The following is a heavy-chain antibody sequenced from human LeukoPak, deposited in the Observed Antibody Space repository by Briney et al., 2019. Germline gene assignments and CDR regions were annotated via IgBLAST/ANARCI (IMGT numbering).Heavy chain of an antibody. CDR2: IYYSGST. J-gene: IGHJ5*02. V-gene: IGHV4-59*08. Sequence: PSETLSLTCTVSGGSISSYYWSWIRQPPGKGLEWIGYIYYSGSTNYNPSLKSRVTISVDTSKNQFSLKLTSVTAADTAMYHCARRAHVGEPAAWGQGTLVTVSS. CDR1: GGSISSYY. D-gene: IGHD2-15*01. CDR3: ARRAHVGEPAA.